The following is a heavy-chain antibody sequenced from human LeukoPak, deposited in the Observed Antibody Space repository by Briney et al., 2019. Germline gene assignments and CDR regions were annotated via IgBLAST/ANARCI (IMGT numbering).Heavy chain of an antibody. CDR3: ARERYGSGTIVPPYYYYYYYMDV. V-gene: IGHV3-21*01. D-gene: IGHD3-10*01. CDR2: ISSGSSYI. Sequence: GGSLRLSCAASGCTFSSYSMNWVRQAPGKGLEWVSSISSGSSYIYYADSVKGRFTISRDNAKNSLYLQMNSLRAEDTAVYYCARERYGSGTIVPPYYYYYYYMDVWGKGTTVTISS. J-gene: IGHJ6*03. CDR1: GCTFSSYS.